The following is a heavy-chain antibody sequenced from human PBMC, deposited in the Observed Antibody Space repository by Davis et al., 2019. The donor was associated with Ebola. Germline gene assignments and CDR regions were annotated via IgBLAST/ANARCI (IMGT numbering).Heavy chain of an antibody. CDR3: ARRTDCNDKSCLRTFQH. D-gene: IGHD2/OR15-2a*01. Sequence: PGGSLRLFCKGSGYSFTNYWIGWVRQMPGKGLEWMGIIYPDDSDTRYSPSFQGQVTISADRSISTAYLQWSSLKASDTAIYYCARRTDCNDKSCLRTFQHWGHGTLVIVSS. V-gene: IGHV5-51*01. CDR2: IYPDDSDT. J-gene: IGHJ1*01. CDR1: GYSFTNYW.